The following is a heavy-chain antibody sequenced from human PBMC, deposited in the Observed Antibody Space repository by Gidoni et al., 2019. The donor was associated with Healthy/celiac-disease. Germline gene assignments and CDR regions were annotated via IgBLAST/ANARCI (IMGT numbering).Heavy chain of an antibody. J-gene: IGHJ4*02. D-gene: IGHD1-26*01. CDR3: AKDRSLSLEWEPPGD. CDR2: ISYDGSNK. Sequence: QVQLVESGGGVVQPGRSLRLSCAASGFPFSSYGMHWVGQAPGKGLEWVAVISYDGSNKYYADSVKGRFTISRDNSKNTLYLQMNSLRAEDTAVYYCAKDRSLSLEWEPPGDWGQGTLVTVSS. V-gene: IGHV3-30*18. CDR1: GFPFSSYG.